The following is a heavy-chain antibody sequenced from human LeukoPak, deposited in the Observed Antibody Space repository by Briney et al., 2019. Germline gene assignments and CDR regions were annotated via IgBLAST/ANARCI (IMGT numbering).Heavy chain of an antibody. J-gene: IGHJ4*02. CDR1: GFTFSSYS. D-gene: IGHD1-26*01. Sequence: GGSLRLSCAASGFTFSSYSMNWVRQAPGKGLEWVSSISSSSSYIYYADSVKGRFTISRDNAKNSLYLQMNSLRAEDTAVYYCARDKIVGATHFDYWGQGALVTVSS. V-gene: IGHV3-21*01. CDR3: ARDKIVGATHFDY. CDR2: ISSSSSYI.